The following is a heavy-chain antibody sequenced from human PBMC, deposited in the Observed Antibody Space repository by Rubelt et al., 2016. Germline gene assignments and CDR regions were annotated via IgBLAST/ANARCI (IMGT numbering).Heavy chain of an antibody. Sequence: EVQLVESGGGLVQPGGSLRLSCAASGFTFTNYLTHWVRQAPGKGLVLISRISTDGRSTSYADSVKGRFTIARGNAKNTLYLQMNSVRAEDTAVYDCAREITQADLDWGQGTLVTVSS. CDR3: AREITQADLD. D-gene: IGHD3-10*01. V-gene: IGHV3-74*01. CDR2: ISTDGRST. CDR1: GFTFTNYL. J-gene: IGHJ4*02.